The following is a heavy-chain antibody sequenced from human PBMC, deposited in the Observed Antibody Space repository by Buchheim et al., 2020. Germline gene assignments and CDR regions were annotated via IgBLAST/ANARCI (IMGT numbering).Heavy chain of an antibody. CDR1: GYTFTSYA. J-gene: IGHJ5*02. V-gene: IGHV1-3*01. D-gene: IGHD3-10*02. Sequence: QVQLVQSGAEVKKPGASVKVSCKASGYTFTSYAMHWVRHAPGQRLEWMGWIYAGNGNTKYSQKFQGSVTITRDKSASTAHMELSSLRSEDTAVYYCASSLLGSGDWFDPWGQGTL. CDR3: ASSLLGSGDWFDP. CDR2: IYAGNGNT.